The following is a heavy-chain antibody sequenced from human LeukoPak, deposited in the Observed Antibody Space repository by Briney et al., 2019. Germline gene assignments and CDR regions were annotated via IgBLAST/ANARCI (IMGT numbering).Heavy chain of an antibody. CDR3: ANCYDSSGFFAY. D-gene: IGHD3-22*01. Sequence: ASVKVSCKGSGYTFTKYAISWVRQAPGQGLEYMGWIDTNTGNPTYAQGFTGRFVFSLDTSVSTAYLQISSLKAEDSAIYFCANCYDSSGFFAYWGQGTLVTVSS. V-gene: IGHV7-4-1*02. CDR1: GYTFTKYA. J-gene: IGHJ4*02. CDR2: IDTNTGNP.